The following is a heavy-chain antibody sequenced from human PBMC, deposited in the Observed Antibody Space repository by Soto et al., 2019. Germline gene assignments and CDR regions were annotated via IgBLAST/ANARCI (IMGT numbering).Heavy chain of an antibody. V-gene: IGHV4-34*01. D-gene: IGHD3-9*01. CDR1: GGSFSGYY. Sequence: SETLSLTYAVYGGSFSGYYWSWIRQPPGKGLEWIGEINHSGSTNYNPSLKSRVTISVDTSKNQFSLKLSSVTAADTAVYYCARLLRYFDWLRDYYMDVWGKGTTVTVSS. J-gene: IGHJ6*03. CDR2: INHSGST. CDR3: ARLLRYFDWLRDYYMDV.